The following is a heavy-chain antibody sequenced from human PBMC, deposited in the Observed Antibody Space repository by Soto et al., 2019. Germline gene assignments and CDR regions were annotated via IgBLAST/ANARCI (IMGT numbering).Heavy chain of an antibody. J-gene: IGHJ6*02. CDR3: ARDGPYITMIVVAPGVSYGMDV. D-gene: IGHD3-22*01. CDR2: ISAYNGNT. Sequence: GASVKVSCKASGYTFTSYGISWVRQAPGQGLEWMGWISAYNGNTNYAQKLQGRVTMTTDTSTSTAYMELRSLRSDDTAVYYCARDGPYITMIVVAPGVSYGMDVWGQGTTVTVSS. V-gene: IGHV1-18*01. CDR1: GYTFTSYG.